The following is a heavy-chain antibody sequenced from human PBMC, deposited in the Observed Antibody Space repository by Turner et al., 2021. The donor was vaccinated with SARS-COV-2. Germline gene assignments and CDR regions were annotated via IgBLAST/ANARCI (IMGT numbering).Heavy chain of an antibody. CDR3: ARWGPYYYDSSGYYPDAFDI. D-gene: IGHD3-22*01. J-gene: IGHJ3*02. CDR1: GFTFSSYS. CDR2: ISISSSYI. Sequence: EVQMVESGGGLVKPGGSLRLSCAASGFTFSSYSMTWVRQAPGKGREWVSSISISSSYIYYADSVKGRFTISRDNAKNSLYLQMNSLRAEDTAVYYCARWGPYYYDSSGYYPDAFDIWGQGTMVTVSS. V-gene: IGHV3-21*01.